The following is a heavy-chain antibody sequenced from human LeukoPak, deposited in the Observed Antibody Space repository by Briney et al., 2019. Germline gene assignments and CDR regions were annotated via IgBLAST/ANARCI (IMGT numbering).Heavy chain of an antibody. J-gene: IGHJ4*02. CDR1: GFSFSSYE. CDR3: ARGRRYFDY. Sequence: GGSLRLSCAASGFSFSSYEMNWVRQAPGKGLEWVSYISSSGSTIYYAGSVKGGFTISRDNAKNSLYLQMNSLRAEDTAVYYCARGRRYFDYWGQGTLVTVSS. CDR2: ISSSGSTI. V-gene: IGHV3-48*03.